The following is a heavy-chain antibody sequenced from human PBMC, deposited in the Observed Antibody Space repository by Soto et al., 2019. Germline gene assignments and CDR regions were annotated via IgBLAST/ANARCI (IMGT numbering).Heavy chain of an antibody. D-gene: IGHD1-1*01. V-gene: IGHV1-69*12. CDR2: IMPIFRTP. CDR3: ARDNDRPQLGGNDYYILDV. J-gene: IGHJ6*02. CDR1: GGTFRNSA. Sequence: QVQLEQSGAEVKKPGSSVKLSCKASGGTFRNSAISWVRQAPGQGREWMGGIMPIFRTPDYAQKFQGRVTITADETTNTAYMELSGLRSDDTAVYYCARDNDRPQLGGNDYYILDVWGHGTTVTVSS.